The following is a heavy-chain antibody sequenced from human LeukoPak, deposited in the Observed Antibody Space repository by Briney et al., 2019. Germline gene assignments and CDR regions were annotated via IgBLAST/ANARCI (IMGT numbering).Heavy chain of an antibody. V-gene: IGHV4-4*07. CDR2: IYTSGST. D-gene: IGHD5-12*01. Sequence: SETLSLTCTVSGGSISSYYWCWIPQPPGKGRWWIGRIYTSGSTNYNPSLKSRVTMSVDTSKNQFSLKLSSVTAADTAVDYCARVVGAGGYGGFYYFDYWGQGTLVTVSS. CDR1: GGSISSYY. J-gene: IGHJ4*02. CDR3: ARVVGAGGYGGFYYFDY.